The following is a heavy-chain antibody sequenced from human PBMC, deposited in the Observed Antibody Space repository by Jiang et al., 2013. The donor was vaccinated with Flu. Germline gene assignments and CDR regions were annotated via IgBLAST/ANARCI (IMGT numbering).Heavy chain of an antibody. D-gene: IGHD5-12*01. CDR1: GDTFSTYA. V-gene: IGHV1-69*01. J-gene: IGHJ5*02. CDR2: IMPVFGTA. CDR3: ARAPGGEVLRNWFDP. Sequence: QLVESGAEVKKPGSPVKVSCKASGDTFSTYAFSWVRRAPGQGLEWVGGIMPVFGTANYAQKFQGRVTITADESTSTAYMELSSLRSEDTAVYYCARAPGGEVLRNWFDPWGQGTLVTVSS.